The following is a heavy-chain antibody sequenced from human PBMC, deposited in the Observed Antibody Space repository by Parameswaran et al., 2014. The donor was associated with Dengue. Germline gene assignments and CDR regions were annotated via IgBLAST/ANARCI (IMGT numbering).Heavy chain of an antibody. D-gene: IGHD3-10*01. Sequence: WVRQAPGQGLEWMGWMNPNSGNTGYAQKFQGRVTMTRNTSISTAYMELSSLRSEDTAVYYCARGLYYYGSGSYYPYNWFDPWGQGTLVTVSS. J-gene: IGHJ5*02. CDR2: MNPNSGNT. V-gene: IGHV1-8*01. CDR3: ARGLYYYGSGSYYPYNWFDP.